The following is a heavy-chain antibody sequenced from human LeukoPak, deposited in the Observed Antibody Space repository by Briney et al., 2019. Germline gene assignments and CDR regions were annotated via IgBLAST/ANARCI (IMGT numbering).Heavy chain of an antibody. D-gene: IGHD6-19*01. V-gene: IGHV4-59*01. J-gene: IGHJ4*02. Sequence: SETLSLTCIVSGGSISSYHWNWIRQPPGKGLEWIGYIYHSGSTNYNPSLKSRVTISVDTSKNQLSLKLSSVTAADTAVYYCARDIAVSGTTPFFDYWGQGTLVTVSS. CDR3: ARDIAVSGTTPFFDY. CDR2: IYHSGST. CDR1: GGSISSYH.